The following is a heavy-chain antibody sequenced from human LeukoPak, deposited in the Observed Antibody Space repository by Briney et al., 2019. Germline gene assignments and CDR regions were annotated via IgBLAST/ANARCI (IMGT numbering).Heavy chain of an antibody. D-gene: IGHD3-10*01. CDR3: ARDRRYLPYGSGSPCFDY. Sequence: GGSLRLSCAASGFTFSSYWMSWVRQAPGKGLEWVANIKQDGSEKYYVDSVKGRFTISRDNAKNSLYLQMNSLRAEDTAVYYCARDRRYLPYGSGSPCFDYWGQGTLVTVSS. V-gene: IGHV3-7*01. J-gene: IGHJ4*02. CDR2: IKQDGSEK. CDR1: GFTFSSYW.